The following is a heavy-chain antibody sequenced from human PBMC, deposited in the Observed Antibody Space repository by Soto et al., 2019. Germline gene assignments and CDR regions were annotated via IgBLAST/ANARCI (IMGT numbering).Heavy chain of an antibody. J-gene: IGHJ3*02. CDR3: ASQSGYDTDAFDI. D-gene: IGHD5-12*01. CDR2: IYYSGST. V-gene: IGHV4-59*01. Sequence: SETLSLSCTVSGGSISSYYWSWIRQPPGKGLEWIGYIYYSGSTNYNPSLKSRVTISVDTSKNQYSLKLSSVTAADTAVYYCASQSGYDTDAFDIWGQGTMVTVSS. CDR1: GGSISSYY.